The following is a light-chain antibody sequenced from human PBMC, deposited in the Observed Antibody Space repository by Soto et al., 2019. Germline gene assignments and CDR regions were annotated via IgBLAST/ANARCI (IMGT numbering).Light chain of an antibody. CDR3: QQSYSSPQT. J-gene: IGKJ1*01. V-gene: IGKV1-39*01. CDR2: AAS. CDR1: QSISSY. Sequence: DIQMTQSPSSLSASVGDRVTITRRAGQSISSYLNWYQQKPGKAPKLLIYAASSLQSGVPSRFSGSGSGTEFTLTISSLQPEDFAIYYCQQSYSSPQTFGQGTKVDIK.